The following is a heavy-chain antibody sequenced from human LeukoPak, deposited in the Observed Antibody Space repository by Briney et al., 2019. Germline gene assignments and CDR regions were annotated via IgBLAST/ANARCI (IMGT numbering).Heavy chain of an antibody. CDR1: GGSISSGGYC. Sequence: PSETLSLTCTVSGGSISSGGYCWSWIRQHPGKGLEWIGYIYYSGSTYYNPSLKSRVTISVDTSKNQFSLKLSSVTAADTAVYYCARDRAVYVAGMDVWGQGTTVTVSS. J-gene: IGHJ6*02. CDR3: ARDRAVYVAGMDV. D-gene: IGHD2-8*01. CDR2: IYYSGST. V-gene: IGHV4-31*03.